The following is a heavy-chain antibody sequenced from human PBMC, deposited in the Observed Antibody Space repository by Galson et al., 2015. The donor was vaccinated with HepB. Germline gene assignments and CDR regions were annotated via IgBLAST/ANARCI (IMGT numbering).Heavy chain of an antibody. Sequence: SLKVSCTASGYTFTSYGISWVRQAPGQGLEWMGWISAYNGNTNYAQKLQGRVTMTTDTSTSTAYMELRSLRADDTAVYHCARVANKGGGVGSWSLFNYWGQGTLVTVSS. D-gene: IGHD6-13*01. V-gene: IGHV1-18*01. CDR3: ARVANKGGGVGSWSLFNY. CDR2: ISAYNGNT. J-gene: IGHJ4*02. CDR1: GYTFTSYG.